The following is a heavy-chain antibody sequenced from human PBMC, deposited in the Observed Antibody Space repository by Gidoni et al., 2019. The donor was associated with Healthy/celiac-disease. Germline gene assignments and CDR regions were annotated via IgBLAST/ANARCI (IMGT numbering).Heavy chain of an antibody. Sequence: EVQLVPSGAEVKKPGESLRISCKGSGYSFTSYWISWVRQMPGKGLEWLGRSDPSDAYTNYSPSFQGHVTISADKSISTAYLQWSSLKASDTAMYYCARQGGYCSSTSCYTNYYYGMDVWGQGTTVTVSS. V-gene: IGHV5-10-1*03. CDR2: SDPSDAYT. CDR3: ARQGGYCSSTSCYTNYYYGMDV. CDR1: GYSFTSYW. J-gene: IGHJ6*02. D-gene: IGHD2-2*02.